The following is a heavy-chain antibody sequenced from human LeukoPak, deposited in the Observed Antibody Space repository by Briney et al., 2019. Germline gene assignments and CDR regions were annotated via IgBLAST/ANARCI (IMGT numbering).Heavy chain of an antibody. Sequence: ASVKVSCKASGYTFTGYYMHWVRQAPGQGLEWMGWINPNSGGTNYAQKFQGRVTVTRDTSISTAYMELSRLRSDDTAVYYCARSPRANGYNYQLFDYWGQGTLVTVSS. CDR1: GYTFTGYY. CDR2: INPNSGGT. D-gene: IGHD5-24*01. J-gene: IGHJ4*02. CDR3: ARSPRANGYNYQLFDY. V-gene: IGHV1-2*02.